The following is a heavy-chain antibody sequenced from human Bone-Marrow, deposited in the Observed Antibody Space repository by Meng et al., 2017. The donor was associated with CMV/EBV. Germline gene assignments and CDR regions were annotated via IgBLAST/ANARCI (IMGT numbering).Heavy chain of an antibody. CDR2: INHSGST. CDR1: GGSFSGYY. V-gene: IGHV4-34*01. J-gene: IGHJ4*02. D-gene: IGHD2-2*01. CDR3: ARHDWGSTTRDPDC. Sequence: AGSLTLSCAVYGGSFSGYYWSWIRQPPGKGLEWIGEINHSGSTNYNPSLKSRVTISVDTSKNQFSLELSSVTAADTAVYYCARHDWGSTTRDPDCWGQGTLVTVAS.